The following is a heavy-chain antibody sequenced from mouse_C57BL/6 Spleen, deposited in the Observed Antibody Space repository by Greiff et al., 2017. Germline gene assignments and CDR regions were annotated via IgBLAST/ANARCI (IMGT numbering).Heavy chain of an antibody. CDR3: ARYYGSSHWYFDV. CDR2: IDPSDSYT. V-gene: IGHV1-69*01. CDR1: GYTFTSYW. J-gene: IGHJ1*03. Sequence: QVQLQQPGAELVMPGASVKLSCKASGYTFTSYWMHWVKQRPGQGLEWIGEIDPSDSYTNYNQKFKGKSTLTVDKSSSTAYMQLSSLPSEDSAVYYGARYYGSSHWYFDVWGTGTTVTVSS. D-gene: IGHD1-1*01.